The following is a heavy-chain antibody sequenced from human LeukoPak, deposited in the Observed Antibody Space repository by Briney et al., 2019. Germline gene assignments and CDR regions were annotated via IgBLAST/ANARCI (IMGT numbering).Heavy chain of an antibody. J-gene: IGHJ6*03. V-gene: IGHV7-4-1*02. D-gene: IGHD3-10*01. CDR1: GYTFTTQA. CDR3: ARRSMVQHMDV. CDR2: IDTNTGNP. Sequence: GASVKVSCKASGYTFTTQAMNRMRQAPGQGLEYIGWIDTNTGNPTYAQGFTGRFVFSLDTSVNTAYLQISSLKTEDTGVYYCARRSMVQHMDVWGKGTTVTVSS.